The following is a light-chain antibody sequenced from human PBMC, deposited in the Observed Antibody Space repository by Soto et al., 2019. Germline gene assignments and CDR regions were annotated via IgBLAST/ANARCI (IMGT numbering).Light chain of an antibody. V-gene: IGKV3-11*01. CDR2: DAS. Sequence: EIVLTQSPATLSLSPGERATLSCRASQSVGSYLAWYQQKPGQAPRLLIYDASNRATGIPARFSGSESGTDFTLTISSLEPEDFAVYYCQQRSNWPPTWTFGQGTKVEIK. CDR3: QQRSNWPPTWT. CDR1: QSVGSY. J-gene: IGKJ1*01.